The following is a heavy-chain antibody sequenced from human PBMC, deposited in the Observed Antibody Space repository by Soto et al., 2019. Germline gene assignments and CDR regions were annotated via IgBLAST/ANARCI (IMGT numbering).Heavy chain of an antibody. D-gene: IGHD2-15*01. Sequence: GSLRLSCAASGFTFSSYAMSWVRQAPGKGLEWVSAISGSGGSTYYADSVKGRFTISRDNSKNTLYLQMNSLRAEDTAVYYCAKDSSGYCSGGSCYGGFDYWGQGTLVTVSS. CDR1: GFTFSSYA. CDR2: ISGSGGST. V-gene: IGHV3-23*01. J-gene: IGHJ4*02. CDR3: AKDSSGYCSGGSCYGGFDY.